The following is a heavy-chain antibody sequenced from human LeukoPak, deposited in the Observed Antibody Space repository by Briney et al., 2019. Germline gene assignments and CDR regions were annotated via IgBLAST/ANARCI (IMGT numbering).Heavy chain of an antibody. D-gene: IGHD3-16*01. V-gene: IGHV3-73*01. Sequence: GGSLRLSCVASGFPFSGSAVHWVRQASGKGLEWVGRIRSKAQKYGTGYAAAVQGRFIISRDNSKNTAYLQMNSLKTEDTALYYCTRPGGNVDYWGQGTLVTVSS. CDR2: IRSKAQKYGT. CDR1: GFPFSGSA. J-gene: IGHJ4*01. CDR3: TRPGGNVDY.